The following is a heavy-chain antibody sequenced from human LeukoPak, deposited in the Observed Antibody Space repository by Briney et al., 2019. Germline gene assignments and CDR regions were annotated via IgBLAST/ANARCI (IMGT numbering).Heavy chain of an antibody. J-gene: IGHJ4*01. CDR3: AGWLKRRGRFYF. CDR1: GFTFSSYC. CDR2: IKQDGSEK. D-gene: IGHD3-22*01. Sequence: GGSLRLSCAASGFTFSSYCMTWVRQAPGRGLEWVANIKQDGSEKYYVDSVKGRFTISRDNAKNSLFLQMNSLNAEDTAVYYCAGWLKRRGRFYFLGPGTLVTVSS. V-gene: IGHV3-7*01.